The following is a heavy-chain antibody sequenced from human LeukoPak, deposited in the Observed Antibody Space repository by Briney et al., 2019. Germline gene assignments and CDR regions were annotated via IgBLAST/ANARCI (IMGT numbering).Heavy chain of an antibody. D-gene: IGHD6-13*01. V-gene: IGHV1-46*01. CDR1: GYTFTSYY. Sequence: VASVKVSCKASGYTFTSYYMHWVRQAPGQGLEWMGIINPSGGSTSYAQKFQGRVTMTRDTSTSTVYMELSSLRSEDTAVYYCARDSSSWEGAYGWFDPWGQGTLVIVSA. CDR2: INPSGGST. CDR3: ARDSSSWEGAYGWFDP. J-gene: IGHJ5*02.